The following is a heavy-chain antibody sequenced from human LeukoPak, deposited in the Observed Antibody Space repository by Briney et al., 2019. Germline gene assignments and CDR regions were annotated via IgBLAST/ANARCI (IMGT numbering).Heavy chain of an antibody. V-gene: IGHV3-30*02. CDR2: IRYDGSNK. J-gene: IGHJ4*02. CDR3: AKDRLRGGYGFDLMDY. D-gene: IGHD5-18*01. Sequence: GGSLRLSCAASGFTFSNYGMNWVRQGPGKGLEWVSFIRYDGSNKYYADSVKGRFTISRDNSKNTLYLQMHSLRAEDTAVYYCAKDRLRGGYGFDLMDYWGQGTLVTVSS. CDR1: GFTFSNYG.